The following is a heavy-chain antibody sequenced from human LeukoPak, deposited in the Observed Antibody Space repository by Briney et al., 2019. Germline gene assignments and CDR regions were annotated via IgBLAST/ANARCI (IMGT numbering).Heavy chain of an antibody. D-gene: IGHD1-14*01. CDR3: ARLRGTTTTSYFGY. V-gene: IGHV6-1*01. Sequence: PSQTLSLTCAISGDSVSSNSAAWNWIRQSPSRGLEWLGRTYYRSKWYNDYAVSVKGRITINPDTSKNHFSLQLNSVTPEDTAVYYCARLRGTTTTSYFGYWDQGILVTVSS. CDR2: TYYRSKWYN. CDR1: GDSVSSNSAA. J-gene: IGHJ4*02.